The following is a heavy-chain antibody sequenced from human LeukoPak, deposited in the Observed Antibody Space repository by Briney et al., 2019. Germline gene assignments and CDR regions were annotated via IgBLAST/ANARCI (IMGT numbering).Heavy chain of an antibody. V-gene: IGHV4-59*01. Sequence: SETLSLTCTVSGDSISSYYWSWIRQPPGKGLEWIGYIHYSGSTNYNPSLKSRVTISVDTSKNQFSLKLSSVTAADTAVYYCAKYSYGNRWFDPWRQGTLVTVYS. D-gene: IGHD5-18*01. CDR3: AKYSYGNRWFDP. CDR2: IHYSGST. CDR1: GDSISSYY. J-gene: IGHJ5*02.